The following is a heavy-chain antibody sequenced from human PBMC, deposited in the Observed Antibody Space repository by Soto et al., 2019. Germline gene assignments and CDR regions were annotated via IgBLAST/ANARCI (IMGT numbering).Heavy chain of an antibody. CDR2: INPTDGST. Sequence: ASVKVSCKASGYTFTSYYLHWVRQAPGQGLEWMGIINPTDGSTIYAQKFQGRVIMTRDTSTSTVYMDLSSLRSEDTAVYYCAREYCSGGRCRPDPWGQGTLVTVSS. D-gene: IGHD2-15*01. CDR3: AREYCSGGRCRPDP. V-gene: IGHV1-46*03. CDR1: GYTFTSYY. J-gene: IGHJ5*02.